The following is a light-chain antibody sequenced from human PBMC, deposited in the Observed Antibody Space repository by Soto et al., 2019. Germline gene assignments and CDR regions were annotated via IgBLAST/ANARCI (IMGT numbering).Light chain of an antibody. Sequence: DIQMTQSPSSLSVSVGDRVTITCRASQTISVSLAWYQQKPGKAPNLLIYDASTLQGGVPSRFSGSGSGTEFTLTVTSLQPEDFATYFCQQYDKYSTFGHGTKVDIK. J-gene: IGKJ1*01. CDR2: DAS. V-gene: IGKV1-5*01. CDR1: QTISVS. CDR3: QQYDKYST.